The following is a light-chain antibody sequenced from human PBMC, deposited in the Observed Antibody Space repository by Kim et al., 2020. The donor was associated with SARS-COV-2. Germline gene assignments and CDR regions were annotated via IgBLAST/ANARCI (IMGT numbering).Light chain of an antibody. CDR1: QSIGSN. Sequence: EIVMTQSPATLSVSPGERATLSCRASQSIGSNLAWYQQKPGQPPRLLIYGASTRATGIPARFSGSGSGTQFTLTISSLQSEDFAVYYCQQYSNWPLSFGGGTKVDIK. V-gene: IGKV3-15*01. CDR3: QQYSNWPLS. CDR2: GAS. J-gene: IGKJ4*01.